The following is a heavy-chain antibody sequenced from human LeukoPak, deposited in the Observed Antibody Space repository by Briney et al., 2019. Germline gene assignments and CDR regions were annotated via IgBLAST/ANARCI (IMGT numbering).Heavy chain of an antibody. CDR3: ARDRRDGYNYGDAFDI. J-gene: IGHJ3*02. D-gene: IGHD5-24*01. V-gene: IGHV3-74*01. CDR2: IKGDGSSA. CDR1: GFTFSSYW. Sequence: GGSLRLSCEASGFTFSSYWMHWVRQAPGKGLVWVSRIKGDGSSANYADYVKGRFTISRDNAKNPLYLQMNSLRAEDTAVYYCARDRRDGYNYGDAFDIWGQGTMVTVSS.